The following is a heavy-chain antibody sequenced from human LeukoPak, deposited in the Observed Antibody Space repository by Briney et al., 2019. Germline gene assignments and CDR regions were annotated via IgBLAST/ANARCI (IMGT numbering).Heavy chain of an antibody. Sequence: PGGSLRLSCAASGFTVSSNYMNWVRQAPGKGLEWVSGIRDSGDSTFYADSVKGRFTISRDNSKNTLSLHMDSLRADDTALYYCARGSGINHYNWFDPWGQGTLVTVSS. V-gene: IGHV3-53*01. D-gene: IGHD6-13*01. J-gene: IGHJ5*02. CDR1: GFTVSSNY. CDR2: IRDSGDST. CDR3: ARGSGINHYNWFDP.